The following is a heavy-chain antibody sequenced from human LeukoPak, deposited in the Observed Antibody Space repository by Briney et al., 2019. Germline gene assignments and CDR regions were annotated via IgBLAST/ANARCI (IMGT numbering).Heavy chain of an antibody. CDR2: ISSSSSYI. V-gene: IGHV3-21*01. J-gene: IGHJ4*02. D-gene: IGHD1-26*01. CDR1: GFTFSSYS. CDR3: ARDHDSGSYYGY. Sequence: PGGSLRLSCAASGFTFSSYSMNWVRQAPGKGLEWVSSISSSSSYIYYADSVKGRFTISRDYAKNSLYLQMNSLRAEDTAVYYCARDHDSGSYYGYWGQGTLVTVSS.